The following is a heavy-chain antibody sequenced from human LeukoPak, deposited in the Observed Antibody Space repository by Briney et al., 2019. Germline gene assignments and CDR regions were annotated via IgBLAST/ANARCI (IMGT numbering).Heavy chain of an antibody. V-gene: IGHV3-30-3*01. CDR3: ARVGYYAAGAFSYFVN. D-gene: IGHD3-10*01. CDR2: IYNDGSNE. J-gene: IGHJ4*02. CDR1: GFTFSGYA. Sequence: PGGSLRLSCAASGFTFSGYAMHWVRQAPGKGLEWVAVIYNDGSNEYYADSVKGRLTISRDNSKNTLYLQMNSLSVEDTGVYYCARVGYYAAGAFSYFVNSGEGALVTVSS.